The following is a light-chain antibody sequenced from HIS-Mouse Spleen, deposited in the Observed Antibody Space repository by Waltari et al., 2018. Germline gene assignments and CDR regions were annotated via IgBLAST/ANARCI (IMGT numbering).Light chain of an antibody. CDR1: ALPTKY. V-gene: IGLV3-10*01. J-gene: IGLJ2*01. Sequence: SYELTQPPSVSVSPGQTARINCSGDALPTKYAYRYQQKSGQAPVLVIYEDSKRPSGIPERFSGSSSGTMATLTISGAQVEDEADYYCYSTDSSGNHRVFGGGTKLTVL. CDR3: YSTDSSGNHRV. CDR2: EDS.